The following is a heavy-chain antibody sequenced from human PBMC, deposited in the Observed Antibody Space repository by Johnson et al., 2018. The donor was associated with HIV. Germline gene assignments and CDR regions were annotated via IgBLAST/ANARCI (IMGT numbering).Heavy chain of an antibody. CDR3: ARDLRVFKYDAFDV. CDR1: GFSFSSYW. D-gene: IGHD3-10*01. Sequence: VQLVESGGGLVQPGGSLRLSCAASGFSFSSYWMSWVRQAPGKGLEWVANIKQDGSEKYYVDSVKGRFTISRDNAKNSLYLQMNSLSAEDTAVYYCARDLRVFKYDAFDVWGQGTMVTVSS. J-gene: IGHJ3*01. CDR2: IKQDGSEK. V-gene: IGHV3-7*01.